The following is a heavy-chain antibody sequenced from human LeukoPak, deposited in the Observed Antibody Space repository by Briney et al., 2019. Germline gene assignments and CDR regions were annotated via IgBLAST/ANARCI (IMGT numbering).Heavy chain of an antibody. CDR3: VRGSGYYYYYYYMDV. Sequence: GGSLRLSCAASGFTVSSNYMSWVRQAPGKGLEWVSVIYSGGSTYYADSVKDRFTISRDNSKNTLYLQMNSLRAEDTAVYYCVRGSGYYYYYYYMDVWGKGTTVTVSS. D-gene: IGHD3-3*01. V-gene: IGHV3-66*02. CDR1: GFTVSSNY. J-gene: IGHJ6*03. CDR2: IYSGGST.